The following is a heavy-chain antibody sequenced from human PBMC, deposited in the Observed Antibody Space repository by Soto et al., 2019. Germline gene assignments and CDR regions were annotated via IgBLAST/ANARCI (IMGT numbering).Heavy chain of an antibody. V-gene: IGHV4-34*01. CDR3: ARGSTIRGYCSGGSCYGGWFDP. Sequence: SDTLSLTCAVYGGSFGGYYWSWIRQPPVKVLEWIGEINHSGSTNYNPSLKSLVTISVDTSKTQFSLKLSSVPAADTAVYYWARGSTIRGYCSGGSCYGGWFDPLGQVTLVPAYS. D-gene: IGHD2-15*01. CDR1: GGSFGGYY. J-gene: IGHJ5*02. CDR2: INHSGST.